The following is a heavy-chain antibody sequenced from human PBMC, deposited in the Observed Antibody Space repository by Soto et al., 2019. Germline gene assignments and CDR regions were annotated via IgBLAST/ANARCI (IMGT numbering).Heavy chain of an antibody. V-gene: IGHV4-34*01. CDR3: ARGMVRGVRPFDY. J-gene: IGHJ4*02. CDR1: GGSFSGYY. Sequence: PSETLSLTCAVYGGSFSGYYWSWIRQPPGKGLEWIGEINHSGSTNYNPSLKIRVTISVDTSKNQFSLKLSFVTAADTAVYYCARGMVRGVRPFDYWGQGTLVTVSS. D-gene: IGHD3-10*01. CDR2: INHSGST.